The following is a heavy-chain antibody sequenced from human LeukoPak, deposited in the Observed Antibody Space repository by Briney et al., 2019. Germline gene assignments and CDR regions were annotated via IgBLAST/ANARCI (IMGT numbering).Heavy chain of an antibody. CDR1: GGSINGYY. D-gene: IGHD4-11*01. CDR2: IYYSGST. J-gene: IGHJ4*02. V-gene: IGHV4-59*01. CDR3: ARGEALYSNYGFDY. Sequence: SETLSPTCTVSGGSINGYYWSLIRQPPGKGLEWIGYIYYSGSTNYNPSLKSRVTISIDTSKNQFSLKLTSVTAADTAVYYCARGEALYSNYGFDYWGQGTLVTVSS.